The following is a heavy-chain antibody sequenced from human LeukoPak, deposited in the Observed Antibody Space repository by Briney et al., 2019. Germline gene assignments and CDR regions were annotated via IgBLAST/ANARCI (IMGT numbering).Heavy chain of an antibody. CDR3: ARGEVEQQLVPGLLSWEGIGFDY. V-gene: IGHV4-59*01. D-gene: IGHD6-13*01. CDR2: IYYSGST. J-gene: IGHJ4*02. Sequence: PSETLSLTCTVSGGSIRSYYWRWIRQPPGKGLEWIVYIYYSGSTNYNPSLKSRVTISVDTSTNQFSLKLSSVTAADTAVYYCARGEVEQQLVPGLLSWEGIGFDYWGQGTLVTVSS. CDR1: GGSIRSYY.